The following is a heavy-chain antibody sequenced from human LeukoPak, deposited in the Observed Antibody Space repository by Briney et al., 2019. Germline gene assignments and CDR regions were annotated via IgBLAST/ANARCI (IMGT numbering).Heavy chain of an antibody. D-gene: IGHD4-23*01. CDR1: GGSISSHF. CDR3: ARFYGGNSHFDY. Sequence: SETLSLTCTVSGGSISSHFWSWIRQPPGKGLEWIGYIYDSGNTHYNPSLKSRVTISVDTSKNQFSLKLSSVTAADTAVYYCARFYGGNSHFDYWGQGTLVTVSS. V-gene: IGHV4-59*08. CDR2: IYDSGNT. J-gene: IGHJ4*02.